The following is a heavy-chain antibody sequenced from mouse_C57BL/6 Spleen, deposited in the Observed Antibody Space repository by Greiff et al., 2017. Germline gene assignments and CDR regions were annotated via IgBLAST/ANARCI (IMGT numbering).Heavy chain of an antibody. D-gene: IGHD2-4*01. J-gene: IGHJ3*01. Sequence: EVQLQQSGPELVKPGASVKISCKASGYTFTDYYMNWVKQSHGKSLEWIGDINPNNGGTSYNQKFKGKATLTVDKSSSTAYMELRSLTSEDSAVYYCARSGYDYDEFAYWGQGTLVTVSA. CDR2: INPNNGGT. CDR1: GYTFTDYY. V-gene: IGHV1-26*01. CDR3: ARSGYDYDEFAY.